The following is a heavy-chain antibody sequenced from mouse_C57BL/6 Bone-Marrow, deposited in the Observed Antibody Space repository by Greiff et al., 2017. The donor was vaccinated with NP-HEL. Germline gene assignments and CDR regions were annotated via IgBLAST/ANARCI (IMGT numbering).Heavy chain of an antibody. Sequence: VQLQQSGPELVKPGASVKISCKASGYAFSSSWMNWVKQRPGKGLEWIGRIYPGDGDTNYNGKFKGKATLTADKSSSTAYMQLSSLTSEDSAVYFCARERGYYWYFDVWGTGTTVTVSS. CDR1: GYAFSSSW. J-gene: IGHJ1*03. D-gene: IGHD2-2*01. V-gene: IGHV1-82*01. CDR2: IYPGDGDT. CDR3: ARERGYYWYFDV.